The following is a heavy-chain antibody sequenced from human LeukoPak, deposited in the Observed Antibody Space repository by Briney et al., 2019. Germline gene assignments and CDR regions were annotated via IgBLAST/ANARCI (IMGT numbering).Heavy chain of an antibody. V-gene: IGHV3-7*01. CDR1: GFTFSTYG. CDR2: IKQDGSEK. Sequence: PGGSLRLSCAASGFTFSTYGMSWVRQAPGKGLEWVANIKQDGSEKNYVDSVKGRFTISRDNAKNSLDLQMNSLRAEDTAVYYCARAGGYASSWAYWGQGTLVTVSS. J-gene: IGHJ4*02. D-gene: IGHD5-12*01. CDR3: ARAGGYASSWAY.